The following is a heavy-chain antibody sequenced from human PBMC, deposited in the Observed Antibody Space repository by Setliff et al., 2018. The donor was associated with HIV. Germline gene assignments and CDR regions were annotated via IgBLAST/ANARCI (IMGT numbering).Heavy chain of an antibody. D-gene: IGHD2-8*01. CDR2: ITGSGGRT. CDR3: TQSQHLQYQMAAVDI. Sequence: QPGGSLRLSCEASGFTFSSYAVSWVRQVPGKGLEWVSAITGSGGRTHYADSVKGRFTISRDNSRSTLYLQMNSLRAEDTAVYYCTQSQHLQYQMAAVDIWGQGTKVTVSS. V-gene: IGHV3-23*01. CDR1: GFTFSSYA. J-gene: IGHJ3*02.